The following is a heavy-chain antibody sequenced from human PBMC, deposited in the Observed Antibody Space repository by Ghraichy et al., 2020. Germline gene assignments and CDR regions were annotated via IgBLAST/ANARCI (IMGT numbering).Heavy chain of an antibody. CDR2: ISSDGSQI. Sequence: GSLRLSCAASGFTFSTYAMHWVRQAPGKGLEWMAVISSDGSQIRYADYVKGRFTISRDNSKNTLYLHMNSLGTEDTAVYFCSREIWGTQYFDVWGRGTLVTVSS. J-gene: IGHJ2*01. CDR1: GFTFSTYA. V-gene: IGHV3-30-3*01. CDR3: SREIWGTQYFDV. D-gene: IGHD7-27*01.